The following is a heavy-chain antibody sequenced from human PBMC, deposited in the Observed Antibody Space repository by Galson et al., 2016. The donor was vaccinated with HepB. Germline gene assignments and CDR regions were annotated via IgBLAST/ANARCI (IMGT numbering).Heavy chain of an antibody. J-gene: IGHJ3*02. Sequence: SLRLSCAASGFTFRSYGMSWVRQAPGKGLEWVSAISGGGGSTYYADSVRGRFSISRDNSKNSLYLQMNSLRVEDTAVYYCAREDGTRGSFDIWGQGTMVTVSS. CDR2: ISGGGGST. CDR1: GFTFRSYG. D-gene: IGHD1-7*01. CDR3: AREDGTRGSFDI. V-gene: IGHV3-23*01.